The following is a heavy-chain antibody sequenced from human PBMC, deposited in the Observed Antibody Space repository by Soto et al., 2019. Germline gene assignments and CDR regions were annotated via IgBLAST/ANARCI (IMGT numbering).Heavy chain of an antibody. Sequence: SETLSLTCIVSDGSISGYFWSWIRQPPGKGLEWIGNIHDTEITNYNPSLKSRITISVDTSKNQFSLKLSSVTAADTAVYYCVRLIGMTTATTDRGFDTWGQGTLVTVSS. J-gene: IGHJ5*02. CDR2: IHDTEIT. D-gene: IGHD4-17*01. CDR3: VRLIGMTTATTDRGFDT. CDR1: DGSISGYF. V-gene: IGHV4-59*08.